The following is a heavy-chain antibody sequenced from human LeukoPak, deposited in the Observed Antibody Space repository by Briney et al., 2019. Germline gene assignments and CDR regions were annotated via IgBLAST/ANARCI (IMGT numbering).Heavy chain of an antibody. V-gene: IGHV4-39*01. CDR3: ARMGGYSYSYELRDSYEFLH. Sequence: PSETLSLTCTVSGDSISSPTYYWGWIRQPPGKGLEWIGTIYYSGSNYNNLSLKSRVTISVDASKNQFSLRLSSVTAADTAVYYCARMGGYSYSYELRDSYEFLHWGQGTLVTVSS. CDR2: IYYSGSN. J-gene: IGHJ4*02. CDR1: GDSISSPTYY. D-gene: IGHD5-18*01.